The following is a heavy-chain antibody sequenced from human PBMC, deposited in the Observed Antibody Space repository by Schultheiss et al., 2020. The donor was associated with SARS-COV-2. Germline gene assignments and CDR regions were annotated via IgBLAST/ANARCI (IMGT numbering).Heavy chain of an antibody. D-gene: IGHD3-10*01. CDR1: GGTFSSYA. V-gene: IGHV1-46*01. J-gene: IGHJ4*02. Sequence: ASVKVSCKASGGTFSSYAISWVRQAPGQGLEWMGIINPSGGSTSYAQKFQGRVTMTTDTSTSTAYMELRSLRSDDTAVYYCARDYLPYYGSGSYPVYYWGQGTLVTVSS. CDR3: ARDYLPYYGSGSYPVYY. CDR2: INPSGGST.